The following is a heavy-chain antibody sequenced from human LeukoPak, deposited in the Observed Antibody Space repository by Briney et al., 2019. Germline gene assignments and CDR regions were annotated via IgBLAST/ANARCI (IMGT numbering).Heavy chain of an antibody. D-gene: IGHD1-26*01. CDR2: ISWNSGKI. V-gene: IGHV3-9*01. CDR1: GFTFDDYG. J-gene: IGHJ4*02. Sequence: GGSLRLSCAASGFTFDDYGMHWVRQAPGKGLEWVSGISWNSGKIGYADSVKGRFTISRDNAKNTLYLQMNSLRAEDTAVYYCARDEVGVGATHDYWGQGTLVTVSS. CDR3: ARDEVGVGATHDY.